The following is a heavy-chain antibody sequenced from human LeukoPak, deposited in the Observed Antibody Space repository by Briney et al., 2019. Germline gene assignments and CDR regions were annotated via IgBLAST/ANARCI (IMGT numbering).Heavy chain of an antibody. D-gene: IGHD3-10*01. CDR3: ARDFRVTMVRGVMNWFDP. CDR2: IYYSGST. V-gene: IGHV4-59*11. Sequence: SETLSLTCTVSGGSISSHYWSWIRQPPGKGLEWIGYIYYSGSTNYNPSLKSRVTISVDTSKNQFSLKLSSVTAADTAVYYCARDFRVTMVRGVMNWFDPRGQGTLVTVSS. CDR1: GGSISSHY. J-gene: IGHJ5*02.